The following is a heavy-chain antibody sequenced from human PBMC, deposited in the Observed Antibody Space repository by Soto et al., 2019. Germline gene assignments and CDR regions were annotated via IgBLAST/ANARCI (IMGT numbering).Heavy chain of an antibody. CDR1: GFTFSSAW. J-gene: IGHJ4*02. V-gene: IGHV3-15*01. Sequence: GGSLRLSCAASGFTFSSAWMSWVRQAPGKGLEWVGRIKSKTVGGTTDYAAPVKGRFTISRDDSKNTLYLQMNSLKTEDTAVYYCTTTMVRGNYYFDYWGQGTLVNVSS. CDR3: TTTMVRGNYYFDY. D-gene: IGHD3-10*01. CDR2: IKSKTVGGTT.